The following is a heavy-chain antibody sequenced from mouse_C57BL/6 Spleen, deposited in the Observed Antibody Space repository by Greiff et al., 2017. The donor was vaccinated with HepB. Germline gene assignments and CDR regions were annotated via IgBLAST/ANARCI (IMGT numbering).Heavy chain of an antibody. CDR3: ARDYYGSDY. V-gene: IGHV1-55*01. J-gene: IGHJ2*01. Sequence: VQLQQSGAELVKPGASVKMSCKASGYTFTSYWITWVKQRPGQGLEWIGDIYPGSGSTNDNEKFKSKATLTVDTSSSTAYMQLSSLTSEDSAVYYCARDYYGSDYWGQGTTLTVSS. CDR2: IYPGSGST. D-gene: IGHD1-1*01. CDR1: GYTFTSYW.